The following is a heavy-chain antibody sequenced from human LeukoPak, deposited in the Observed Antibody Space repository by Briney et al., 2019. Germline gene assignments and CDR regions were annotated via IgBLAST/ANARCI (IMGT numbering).Heavy chain of an antibody. CDR3: ARGSSGRYFAFIDY. V-gene: IGHV3-7*01. D-gene: IGHD1-26*01. CDR1: GFTFSSYW. J-gene: IGHJ4*02. CDR2: INQDASEK. Sequence: GGSLRLSCAASGFTFSSYWMSWVRQAPGKGLEWVANINQDASEKYYVDSVKGRFTISRDNAKNSLYLQMNSLRVEDTAVYYCARGSSGRYFAFIDYWGQGILVTVSS.